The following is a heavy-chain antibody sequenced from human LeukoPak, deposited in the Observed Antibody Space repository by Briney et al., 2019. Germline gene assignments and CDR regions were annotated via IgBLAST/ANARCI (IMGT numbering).Heavy chain of an antibody. CDR1: GFTFSSYS. J-gene: IGHJ4*02. V-gene: IGHV3-21*01. D-gene: IGHD1-26*01. CDR2: ISSSSSYI. Sequence: KTGGSLRLSCAASGFTFSSYSMNWVRQAPGKGLEWVSSISSSSSYIYYADSVKGRFTISRDNAKNSLYLQMNSLRAEDTAVYYCARDWGVGATHFDYWGQGTLVTVSS. CDR3: ARDWGVGATHFDY.